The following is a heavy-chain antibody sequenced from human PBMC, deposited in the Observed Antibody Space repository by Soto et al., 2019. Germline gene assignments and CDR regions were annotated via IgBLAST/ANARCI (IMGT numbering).Heavy chain of an antibody. Sequence: QLHLQESGPGLVKPSETLSLTCKVSGASIRSTHYFWGWIRQPPGKGLEWIGNFYSSGVAHYNPSLKSRVTISIDASKSHFSLNLTSVTAADTAFHYCVVSFQYDYTGSYSDYWGQGTLVTVSA. D-gene: IGHD3-16*01. CDR3: VVSFQYDYTGSYSDY. V-gene: IGHV4-39*02. CDR1: GASIRSTHYF. J-gene: IGHJ4*02. CDR2: FYSSGVA.